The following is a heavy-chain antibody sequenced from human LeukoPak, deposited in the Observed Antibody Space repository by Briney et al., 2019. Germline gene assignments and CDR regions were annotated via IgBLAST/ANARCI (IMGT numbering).Heavy chain of an antibody. V-gene: IGHV3-74*01. Sequence: GGSLRLSCAASGFTFSSYWMHWVRQAPGKGLVWVSRINSDGSSTSYADSVKGRFTISRDNAKNTLYLQMNSLRAEDTAVYYCARGSSTSAFLEWLPVGYWGQGTLVTVSS. J-gene: IGHJ4*02. D-gene: IGHD2-2*01. CDR1: GFTFSSYW. CDR3: ARGSSTSAFLEWLPVGY. CDR2: INSDGSST.